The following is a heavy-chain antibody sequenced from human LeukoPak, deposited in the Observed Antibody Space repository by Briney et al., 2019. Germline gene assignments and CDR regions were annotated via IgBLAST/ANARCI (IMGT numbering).Heavy chain of an antibody. Sequence: PGGSLRLSCAASGFTFSSYGMHWVRQAPGKGLEWVAVISYDGSNKYYADSVKGRFTISRDNSKNTLYLQMNSLRAEDTAVYYCAKASGYYMNWFDPWGQGTLVTVSP. V-gene: IGHV3-30*18. J-gene: IGHJ5*02. CDR3: AKASGYYMNWFDP. D-gene: IGHD3-22*01. CDR2: ISYDGSNK. CDR1: GFTFSSYG.